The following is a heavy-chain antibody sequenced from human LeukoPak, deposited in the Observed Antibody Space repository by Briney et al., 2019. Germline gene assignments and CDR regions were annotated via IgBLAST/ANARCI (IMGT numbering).Heavy chain of an antibody. CDR3: ARDLTVYDSSGYPITRYYFDY. CDR1: GYTFTGYY. CDR2: INPNTGGT. V-gene: IGHV1-2*02. Sequence: GSVKVSCKASGYTFTGYYMHWVRQAPGQGLEWMGWINPNTGGTNYAQKFQGRVTMTRDTSISTAYMELSRLRSDDTAVYYCARDLTVYDSSGYPITRYYFDYWGQGTLVTVSS. J-gene: IGHJ4*02. D-gene: IGHD3-22*01.